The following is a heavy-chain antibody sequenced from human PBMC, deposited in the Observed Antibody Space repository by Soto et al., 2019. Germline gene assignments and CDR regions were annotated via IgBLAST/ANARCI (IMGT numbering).Heavy chain of an antibody. V-gene: IGHV1-69*13. D-gene: IGHD3-9*01. Sequence: GTSVKVSCEASGGRYSSYAISWVRQAPEQGLEWMGGIIPIFGTANYAQKFKGRVTITADESTSTAYMELSSLRSEDTAVYYCARGVPLYDILTGYYSGHFDYWGQGTLVTVSS. CDR3: ARGVPLYDILTGYYSGHFDY. J-gene: IGHJ4*02. CDR1: GGRYSSYA. CDR2: IIPIFGTA.